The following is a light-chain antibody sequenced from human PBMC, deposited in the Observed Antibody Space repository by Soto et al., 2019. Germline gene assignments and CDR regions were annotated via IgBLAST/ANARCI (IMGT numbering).Light chain of an antibody. CDR1: QTVSTSY. Sequence: EIVLTQSPGTLSLSPGERATLSCRASQTVSTSYVAWYQQKPGQAPRLLIYGASSRATSIPAGFSGSGSGTDYTLTISSLEPEDFAVYYCQQYGFSLIAFGEGAQVEI. V-gene: IGKV3-20*01. CDR2: GAS. CDR3: QQYGFSLIA. J-gene: IGKJ4*01.